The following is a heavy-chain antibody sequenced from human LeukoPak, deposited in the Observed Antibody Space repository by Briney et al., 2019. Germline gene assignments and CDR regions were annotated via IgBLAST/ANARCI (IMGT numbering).Heavy chain of an antibody. CDR2: ISSSSSYI. J-gene: IGHJ6*02. Sequence: PGGSLRLSCAASGFTFSSYSMNWVRQAPGKGLEWVSSISSSSSYIYYADSVKGRFTISRDNAKNSLYLQMNSLRAEDTAVYYCAREDTAMMYGMDVWGQGTTVTVSS. CDR3: AREDTAMMYGMDV. D-gene: IGHD5-18*01. V-gene: IGHV3-21*01. CDR1: GFTFSSYS.